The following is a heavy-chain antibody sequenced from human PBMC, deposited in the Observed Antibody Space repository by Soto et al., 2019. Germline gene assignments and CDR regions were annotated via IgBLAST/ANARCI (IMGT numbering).Heavy chain of an antibody. Sequence: EVHLVEAGGGLVKPGESLTLSCAASGFTFGSFTLNWVRQAPGKGLEWVSSISSSSAYIYYAESVKGRSTISRDNARSTLYLQMNSLRLDDTAVYFCARDGLTFGGDWGQGTLVAVSS. V-gene: IGHV3-21*06. CDR1: GFTFGSFT. J-gene: IGHJ4*02. D-gene: IGHD3-16*01. CDR2: ISSSSAYI. CDR3: ARDGLTFGGD.